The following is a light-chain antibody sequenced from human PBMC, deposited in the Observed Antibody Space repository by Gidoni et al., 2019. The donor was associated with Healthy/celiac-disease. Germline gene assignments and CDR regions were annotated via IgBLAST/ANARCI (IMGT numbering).Light chain of an antibody. CDR1: QSVSSSY. CDR3: QHYGSSLWT. V-gene: IGKV3-20*01. Sequence: EIVLTQSPGTLSLSPGERATLSCRASQSVSSSYLAWYQQKPGQAPRLLIYGASSRATGIPDMFSGSGSGTDFTLTSSRLEPEDFAVYYCQHYGSSLWTFGQGTKVEIK. CDR2: GAS. J-gene: IGKJ1*01.